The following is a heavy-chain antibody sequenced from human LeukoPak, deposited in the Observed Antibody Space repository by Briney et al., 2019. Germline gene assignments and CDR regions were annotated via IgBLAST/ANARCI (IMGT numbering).Heavy chain of an antibody. J-gene: IGHJ4*02. CDR1: GFIVSSSY. CDR2: IYTDGST. V-gene: IGHV3-66*01. Sequence: GGSLRLSCAASGFIVSSSYMSWVRQPPGKGLEWVSGIYTDGSTYYADSVQGRFTISRDNSKNTLYLQMNNLRADDTSVYYCVRGHYSNTLGGQGTLVTVSS. D-gene: IGHD4-11*01. CDR3: VRGHYSNTL.